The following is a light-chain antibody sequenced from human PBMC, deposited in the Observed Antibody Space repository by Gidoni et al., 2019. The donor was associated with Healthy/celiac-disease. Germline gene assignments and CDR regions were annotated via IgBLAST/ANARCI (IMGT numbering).Light chain of an antibody. CDR2: EVS. V-gene: IGLV2-23*02. Sequence: QSALTQPASVSGSPGQWITLSCTGTSSDVGSYNLVSWYQQHPGKAPKLMIYEVSKRPSGVSNRFSGSKSGNTASLTSSGLQAEDEADYYCCSYAGSSTYVFGTETKVTVL. J-gene: IGLJ1*01. CDR3: CSYAGSSTYV. CDR1: SSDVGSYNL.